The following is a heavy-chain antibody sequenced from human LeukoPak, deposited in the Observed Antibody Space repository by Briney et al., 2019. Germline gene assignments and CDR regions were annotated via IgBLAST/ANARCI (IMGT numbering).Heavy chain of an antibody. CDR3: ANFGGGDYYRRGYFDY. V-gene: IGHV3-53*05. J-gene: IGHJ4*02. Sequence: GGSLRLSCAASGFSVSNNYMIWVRQAPGKGLEWVSIIYNGGSTYYADSVKGRFTISRDNSKNTLYLQMNSLRAEDTAVYYCANFGGGDYYRRGYFDYWGQGTLVTVSS. D-gene: IGHD3-3*01. CDR2: IYNGGST. CDR1: GFSVSNNY.